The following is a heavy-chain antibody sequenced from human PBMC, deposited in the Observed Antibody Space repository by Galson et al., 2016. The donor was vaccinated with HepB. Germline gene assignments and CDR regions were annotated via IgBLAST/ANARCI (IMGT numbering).Heavy chain of an antibody. CDR1: GYIFTSYW. Sequence: QSGAEVKKPGESLRISCKGSGYIFTSYWISWVRQMPGKGLEWMGRIDPSDSYTNYSPSFQGHVTISADKSIGTAYLQWTSLKASDTAMYYCARGTRPYWYFDLWGRGTLVTVSS. J-gene: IGHJ2*01. CDR3: ARGTRPYWYFDL. V-gene: IGHV5-10-1*01. D-gene: IGHD1-1*01. CDR2: IDPSDSYT.